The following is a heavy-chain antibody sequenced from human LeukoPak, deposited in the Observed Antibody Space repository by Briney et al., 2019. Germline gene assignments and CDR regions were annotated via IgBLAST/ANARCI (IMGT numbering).Heavy chain of an antibody. J-gene: IGHJ1*01. D-gene: IGHD1-26*01. Sequence: KPSETLSLTCTVSGGSISSYYWSWLRQPAGKGLEWIGRIYTSGSTNYNPSLKSRVTMSVDTSKNQFSLKLSSVTAADTAVYYCARGGGSYYTEYFQHWGQGTLVTVSS. CDR1: GGSISSYY. V-gene: IGHV4-4*07. CDR2: IYTSGST. CDR3: ARGGGSYYTEYFQH.